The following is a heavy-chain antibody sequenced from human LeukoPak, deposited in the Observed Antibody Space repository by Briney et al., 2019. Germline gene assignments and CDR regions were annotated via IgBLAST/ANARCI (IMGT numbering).Heavy chain of an antibody. J-gene: IGHJ4*02. CDR3: ASIVVVPATTLGGFDY. Sequence: GGSLRLSCAASGFTFSNYRMNWVRQAPGKGLEWVSSISSDSNYIYYADSVKDRFTISRDNARNSLYLQMNSLRVEDTAVYYCASIVVVPATTLGGFDYWGQGTLVTVSS. V-gene: IGHV3-21*01. D-gene: IGHD2-2*01. CDR1: GFTFSNYR. CDR2: ISSDSNYI.